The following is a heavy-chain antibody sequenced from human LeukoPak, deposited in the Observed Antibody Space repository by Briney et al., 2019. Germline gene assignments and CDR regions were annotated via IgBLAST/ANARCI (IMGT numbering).Heavy chain of an antibody. D-gene: IGHD3-22*01. V-gene: IGHV3-48*03. J-gene: IGHJ4*02. CDR1: GFTFGDYA. Sequence: GGSLRLSCTASGFTFGDYAMNWVRQAPGKGLEWVSYISSRGTSIHHADSVKGRFTISRDNAKNSLYLQMNSLRAEDTAVYYCARAHFYDSSAFDYWGRGTLVTVSS. CDR2: ISSRGTSI. CDR3: ARAHFYDSSAFDY.